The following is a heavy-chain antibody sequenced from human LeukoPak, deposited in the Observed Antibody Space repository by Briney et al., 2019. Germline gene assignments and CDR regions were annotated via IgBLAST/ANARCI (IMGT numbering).Heavy chain of an antibody. CDR1: GGSISSGDYY. V-gene: IGHV4-30-4*01. CDR3: ARVEWRVADNYYYYYYMDV. Sequence: PSQTLSLTCTVSGGSISSGDYYWSWIRQPPGKGLGWIGYIYYSGSTYYNPSLKSRVTISVYTSKNQFSLKLSSVTAADTAVYYCARVEWRVADNYYYYYYMDVWGKGTTVTVSS. D-gene: IGHD6-19*01. CDR2: IYYSGST. J-gene: IGHJ6*03.